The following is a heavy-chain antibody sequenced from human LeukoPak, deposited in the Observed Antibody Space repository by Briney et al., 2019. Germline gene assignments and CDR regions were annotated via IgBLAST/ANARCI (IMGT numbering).Heavy chain of an antibody. V-gene: IGHV3-30*04. CDR1: GFTFSSYA. J-gene: IGHJ5*02. CDR3: ARDCPPQYSSGWYAWFDP. Sequence: GGSLRLSCAASGFTFSSYAMHWVRQAPGKGPEWVAVISYDGSNKYYADSVKGRFTISRDNSKNTLYLQMNSLRAEDTALYYCARDCPPQYSSGWYAWFDPWGQGTLVTVSS. D-gene: IGHD6-19*01. CDR2: ISYDGSNK.